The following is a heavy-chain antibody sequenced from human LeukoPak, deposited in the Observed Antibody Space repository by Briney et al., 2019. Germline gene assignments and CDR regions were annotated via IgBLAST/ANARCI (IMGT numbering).Heavy chain of an antibody. V-gene: IGHV4-34*01. CDR3: ARGTNYDFWSGYGIHWFDP. CDR1: GGSFSGYY. CDR2: INHSGST. J-gene: IGHJ5*02. D-gene: IGHD3-3*01. Sequence: SETLSLTCAVYGGSFSGYYWSWIRQPPGKGLEWIGEINHSGSTNYNPSLKSRVTISVDTSKNQFSLKLSSVTAADTAVYYCARGTNYDFWSGYGIHWFDPWGQGTLVTVSS.